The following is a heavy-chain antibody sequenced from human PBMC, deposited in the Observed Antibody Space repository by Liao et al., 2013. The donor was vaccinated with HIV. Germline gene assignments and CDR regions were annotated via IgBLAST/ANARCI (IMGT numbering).Heavy chain of an antibody. CDR3: ATEHISMILAAGPLGYFDF. Sequence: QVQLQESGPGLVKPSQTLSLTCTVSGGSIRSGTYYWSWIRQPAGKGLEWIGRVYTSGDTNYNPSLKSRTTISLDTSKNQFSLKLSSVTAADTAVYYCATEHISMILAAGPLGYFDFWGQGTVVTVSS. J-gene: IGHJ4*02. D-gene: IGHD3-22*01. CDR2: VYTSGDT. V-gene: IGHV4-61*02. CDR1: GGSIRSGTYY.